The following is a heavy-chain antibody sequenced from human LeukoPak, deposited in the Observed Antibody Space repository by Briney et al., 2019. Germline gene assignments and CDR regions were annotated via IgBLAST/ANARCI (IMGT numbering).Heavy chain of an antibody. CDR3: AREYEPLFDY. CDR2: INPSGGST. CDR1: GYTFTSYY. D-gene: IGHD3-16*01. V-gene: IGHV1-46*01. J-gene: IGHJ4*02. Sequence: ASVKVSFKASGYTFTSYYMHWVRQAPGQGLEWMGIINPSGGSTSYAQKFQGRVTMTRDTSTSTVYMELSSLRSEDTAVYHCAREYEPLFDYWGQGTLVTVSS.